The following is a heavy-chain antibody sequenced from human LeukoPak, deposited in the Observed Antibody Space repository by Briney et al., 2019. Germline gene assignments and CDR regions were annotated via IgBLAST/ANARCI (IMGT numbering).Heavy chain of an antibody. CDR2: IIPILGIA. J-gene: IGHJ3*02. V-gene: IGHV1-69*04. D-gene: IGHD4-17*01. Sequence: SVKVSCKASGGTFSSYAISWVRQAPGQGLEWMGRIIPILGIANYAQKFQGRVTITADKSTSTAYMELSSLRSEDTAVYYCAREFVTTYASDIWGQGTMVTVSS. CDR1: GGTFSSYA. CDR3: AREFVTTYASDI.